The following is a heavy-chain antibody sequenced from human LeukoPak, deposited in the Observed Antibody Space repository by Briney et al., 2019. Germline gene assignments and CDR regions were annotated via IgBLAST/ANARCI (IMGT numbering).Heavy chain of an antibody. V-gene: IGHV3-30*02. CDR2: IRYDGRNK. CDR1: GFTFSNYG. D-gene: IGHD1-26*01. Sequence: GGSLRLSCAASGFTFSNYGMHWVRQAPGKGLEWVPFIRYDGRNKYYSDSVKGRFTISRDNSKNTLYLQMNSLRAEDTAIYYCAKDRGSGGSYPFDYWGQGTLVTVSS. J-gene: IGHJ4*02. CDR3: AKDRGSGGSYPFDY.